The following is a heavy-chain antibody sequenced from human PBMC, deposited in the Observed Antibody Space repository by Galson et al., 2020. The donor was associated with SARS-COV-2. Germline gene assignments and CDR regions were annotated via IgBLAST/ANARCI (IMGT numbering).Heavy chain of an antibody. D-gene: IGHD3-10*01. CDR1: GFALTSSGMS. J-gene: IGHJ6*02. CDR2: IDWDGDK. Sequence: ESGHTLVKPTQTLTLTCSFSGFALTSSGMSVTWIRQPPGKALEWLARIDWDGDKYYKTSLKTRLTISKATSLNQVVLRMSNVDPVDTATYYCARMLFFDHNARFSRGVCYYAMAVWGQGTTVTVSS. CDR3: ARMLFFDHNARFSRGVCYYAMAV. V-gene: IGHV2-70*11.